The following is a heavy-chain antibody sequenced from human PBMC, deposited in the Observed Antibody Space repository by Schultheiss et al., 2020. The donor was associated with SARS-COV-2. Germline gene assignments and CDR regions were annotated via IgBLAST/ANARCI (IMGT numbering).Heavy chain of an antibody. CDR3: ARVSGYSYGSRIAAAGTIDY. D-gene: IGHD6-13*01. CDR1: GFTFSSYA. J-gene: IGHJ4*02. CDR2: ISYDGSNK. V-gene: IGHV3-30*04. Sequence: GGSLRLSCAASGFTFSSYAMHWVRQAPGKGLEWVAAISYDGSNKYYADSVKGRFTISRDNSKNTLYLQMNSLRAEDTAVYYCARVSGYSYGSRIAAAGTIDYWGQGTLVTVSS.